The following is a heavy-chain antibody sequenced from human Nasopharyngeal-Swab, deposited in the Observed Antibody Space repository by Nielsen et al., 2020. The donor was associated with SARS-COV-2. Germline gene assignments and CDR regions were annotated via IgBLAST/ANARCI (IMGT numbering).Heavy chain of an antibody. CDR3: AKLAYILTGYPDY. Sequence: GESLKISCAASGFTFSSYAMSWVCQAPGKGLEWVSAISGSGGSTYYADSVKGRFTISRDNSKNTLYLQMNSLRAEDTAVYYCAKLAYILTGYPDYWGQGTLVTVSS. D-gene: IGHD3-9*01. V-gene: IGHV3-23*01. CDR1: GFTFSSYA. J-gene: IGHJ4*02. CDR2: ISGSGGST.